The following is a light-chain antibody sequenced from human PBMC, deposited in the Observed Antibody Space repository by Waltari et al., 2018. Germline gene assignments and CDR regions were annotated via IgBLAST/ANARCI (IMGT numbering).Light chain of an antibody. V-gene: IGKV3-15*01. CDR2: GAS. CDR3: LQYNNWWT. Sequence: EIVMTQSPATLSVSPGERATLSCRASQSVSSNLAWYQQTPGQAPRLLIHGASTRATGIPARFSGSGSGTEFTLTISSLQSEDLAVYYCLQYNNWWTFGQGTKVEIK. J-gene: IGKJ1*01. CDR1: QSVSSN.